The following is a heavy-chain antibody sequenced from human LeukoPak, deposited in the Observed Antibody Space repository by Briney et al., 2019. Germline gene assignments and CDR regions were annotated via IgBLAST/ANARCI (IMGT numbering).Heavy chain of an antibody. J-gene: IGHJ4*02. D-gene: IGHD3-16*02. Sequence: SQTLSLTCAISGDSVSSNSAAWSWIRQSPSRGLEWLGRTYYRSKWYNEYAVSVKSRITINPDTSKNQFSLQLNSVTPEDTAVYYCAANTFWGVIATWGQGTLVTVSS. CDR2: TYYRSKWYN. V-gene: IGHV6-1*01. CDR1: GDSVSSNSAA. CDR3: AANTFWGVIAT.